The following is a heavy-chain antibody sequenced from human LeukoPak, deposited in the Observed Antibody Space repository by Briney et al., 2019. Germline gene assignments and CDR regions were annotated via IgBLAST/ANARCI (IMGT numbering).Heavy chain of an antibody. V-gene: IGHV3-9*03. CDR2: SSESSGSV. CDR3: AKCVARLSLFTSFDY. CDR1: GFTFDAYA. Sequence: PGGSLRLTCAVSGFTFDAYAMHWVRQAPGKGLEWLSGSSESSGSVGYGDSAKGRFTISRDNAKKSLYLQMNSLRPGDMALYYCAKCVARLSLFTSFDYWGQGTLVTVSS. D-gene: IGHD3-16*01. J-gene: IGHJ4*02.